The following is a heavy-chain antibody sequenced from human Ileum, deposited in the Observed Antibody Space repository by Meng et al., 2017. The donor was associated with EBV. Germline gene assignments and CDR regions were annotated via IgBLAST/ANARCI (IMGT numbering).Heavy chain of an antibody. Sequence: VHLQGAGPGLVKPSGTLSLTCAVSGGSISSSNWWSWVRQPPGKGLEWIGEIYHSGSTNYNPSLKSRVTMSVDKSKNQFSLNLSSVTAADTAVYYCARVGQWLPIDYWGQGTLVTVSS. CDR1: GGSISSSNW. J-gene: IGHJ4*02. D-gene: IGHD6-19*01. V-gene: IGHV4-4*02. CDR2: IYHSGST. CDR3: ARVGQWLPIDY.